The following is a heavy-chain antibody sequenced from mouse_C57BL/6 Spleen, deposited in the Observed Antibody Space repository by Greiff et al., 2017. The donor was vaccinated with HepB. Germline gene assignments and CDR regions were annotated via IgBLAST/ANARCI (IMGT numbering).Heavy chain of an antibody. V-gene: IGHV5-4*01. CDR3: AREVATSMDY. CDR2: ISDGGSYT. D-gene: IGHD1-1*02. Sequence: EVNVVESGGGLVKPGGSLKLSCAASGFTFSSYAMSWVRQTPEKRLEWVATISDGGSYTYYPDNVKGRFTISRDNAKNNLYLQMSHLKSEDTAMYYCAREVATSMDYWGQGTSVTVSS. CDR1: GFTFSSYA. J-gene: IGHJ4*01.